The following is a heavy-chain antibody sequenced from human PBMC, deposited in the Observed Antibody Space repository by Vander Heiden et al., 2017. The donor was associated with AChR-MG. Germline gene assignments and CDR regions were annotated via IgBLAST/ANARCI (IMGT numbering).Heavy chain of an antibody. CDR2: IIPIFGTA. Sequence: QMQLVQSGAEVKKPGSSVKVSCKASGGHFSSYAISWVRQAPGQGLEWMGGIIPIFGTANYAQKFQGRVTITADESTSTAYMELSSLRSEDTAVYYCARGDIVVVPAAMYYYYYGMDVWGQGTTVTVSS. J-gene: IGHJ6*02. CDR1: GGHFSSYA. CDR3: ARGDIVVVPAAMYYYYYGMDV. D-gene: IGHD2-2*01. V-gene: IGHV1-69*01.